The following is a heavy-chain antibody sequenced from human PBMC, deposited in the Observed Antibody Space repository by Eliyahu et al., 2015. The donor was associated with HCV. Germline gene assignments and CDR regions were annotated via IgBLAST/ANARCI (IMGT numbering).Heavy chain of an antibody. CDR2: IHYSGST. D-gene: IGHD6-19*01. V-gene: IGHV4-59*01. CDR3: ASGGGGIAVAGTGGWFDP. J-gene: IGHJ5*02. CDR1: GGSIXTYY. Sequence: QVQLQESGPGXVKPSETLSLTCTVSGGSIXTYYWSWIRQPPGKGLEWIGYIHYSGSTNYNPSLKSRVTISVDTSKNQFSLNLTSVTAADTAVYYCASGGGGIAVAGTGGWFDPWGQGTLVTVSS.